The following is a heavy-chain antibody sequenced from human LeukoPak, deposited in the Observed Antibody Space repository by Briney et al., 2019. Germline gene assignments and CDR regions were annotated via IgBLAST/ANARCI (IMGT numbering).Heavy chain of an antibody. CDR1: GFTVSSNY. CDR3: ASPGRSGYHCAAFDI. CDR2: IYSDGST. Sequence: GGSLRLSCAASGFTVSSNYMNWVRQAPGKGLEWVSVIYSDGSTYYADSVKGRFTTSRDNSKNTVFLQMNSLRADDTAVYYCASPGRSGYHCAAFDIWGQGTMVTVSS. J-gene: IGHJ3*02. D-gene: IGHD5-12*01. V-gene: IGHV3-53*01.